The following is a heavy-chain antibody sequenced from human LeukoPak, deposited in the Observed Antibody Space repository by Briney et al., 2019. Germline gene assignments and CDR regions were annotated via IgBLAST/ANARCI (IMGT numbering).Heavy chain of an antibody. V-gene: IGHV4-4*02. CDR3: ARGVGGY. D-gene: IGHD1-26*01. J-gene: IGHJ4*02. CDR2: MYLSGTT. Sequence: SETLSLTCTVSGDSINSLDLWSWVRQPPGKGLEWIGEMYLSGTTHSNPSVKSRVTISIDKSKNQFSLKLSSVTAADTAVYYCARGVGGYWGQGTLVTVSS. CDR1: GDSINSLDL.